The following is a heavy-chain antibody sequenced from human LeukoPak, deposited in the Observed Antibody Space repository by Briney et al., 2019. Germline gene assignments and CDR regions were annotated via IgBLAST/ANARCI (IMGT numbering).Heavy chain of an antibody. V-gene: IGHV3-11*01. J-gene: IGHJ4*02. CDR3: AREARGSGRDFDY. Sequence: KPGGSLRLSCAASGFSFSDFYMSWIRQAPGMGLEWISYIGTRSNPIYYADSVKGRFTISRDDAKNSLYLQMNSPRDEDTAVYFCAREARGSGRDFDYWGQGILVTVSS. CDR2: IGTRSNPI. CDR1: GFSFSDFY. D-gene: IGHD1-26*01.